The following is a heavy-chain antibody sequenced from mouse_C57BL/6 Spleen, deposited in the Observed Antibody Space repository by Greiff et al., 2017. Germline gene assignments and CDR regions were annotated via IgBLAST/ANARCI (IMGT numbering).Heavy chain of an antibody. V-gene: IGHV5-9*01. CDR1: GFTFSSYT. J-gene: IGHJ3*01. CDR2: ISGGGGNT. Sequence: EVKLVESGGGLVKPGGSLKLSCAASGFTFSSYTMSWVRQTPEKRLEWVATISGGGGNTYYPDSVKGRFTISRDNAKNTLYLQMSSLRSEDTALYYCARDGDDYVPEPFYWGQGTLVTVSA. CDR3: ARDGDDYVPEPFY. D-gene: IGHD2-4*01.